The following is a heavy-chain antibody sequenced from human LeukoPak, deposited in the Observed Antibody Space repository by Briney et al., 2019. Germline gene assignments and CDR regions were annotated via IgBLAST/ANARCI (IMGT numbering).Heavy chain of an antibody. D-gene: IGHD4-17*01. V-gene: IGHV3-23*01. CDR1: GFTFSRYA. CDR2: ISGSGTST. CDR3: AKRYGDYEGN. J-gene: IGHJ4*02. Sequence: GGSLRLSCAASGFTFSRYAMNWVRQAPGKGLEWVSSISGSGTSTYYADSVKGRFTISRDNSKNTLYLQMNSLRDEVTAVYYCAKRYGDYEGNWGQGTLVTVSS.